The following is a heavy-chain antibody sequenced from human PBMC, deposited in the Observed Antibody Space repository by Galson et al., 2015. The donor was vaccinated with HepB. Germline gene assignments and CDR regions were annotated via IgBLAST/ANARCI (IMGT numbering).Heavy chain of an antibody. D-gene: IGHD3-10*01. J-gene: IGHJ4*02. CDR1: GFTFRTYG. Sequence: SLRLSCAASGFTFRTYGMHWVRQAPGKGLEWVAVISYDGSNKYYADSVKGRFTISRDNSKNTLYLQMNSLRVEDTAVYYCAKDLGPEYASGSSYFDYWGQGTRVTVSS. CDR2: ISYDGSNK. V-gene: IGHV3-30*18. CDR3: AKDLGPEYASGSSYFDY.